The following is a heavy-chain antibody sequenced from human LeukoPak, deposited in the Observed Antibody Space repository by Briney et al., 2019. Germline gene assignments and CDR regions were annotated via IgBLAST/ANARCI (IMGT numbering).Heavy chain of an antibody. D-gene: IGHD2-21*02. Sequence: GGSLRLSCAVSGFTFSSYAIHWVRQAPGKGLEWVAVISYDGSHKYYADSVKGRFTISRDNSKNTLYLQMNSLRAEDTAVYYCAKGRLYFDYWGQGTLVTVSS. CDR2: ISYDGSHK. J-gene: IGHJ4*02. V-gene: IGHV3-30*04. CDR3: AKGRLYFDY. CDR1: GFTFSSYA.